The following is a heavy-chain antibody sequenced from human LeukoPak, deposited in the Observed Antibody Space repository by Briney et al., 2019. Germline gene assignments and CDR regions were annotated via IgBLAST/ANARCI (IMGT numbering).Heavy chain of an antibody. CDR1: GGTFSSYA. D-gene: IGHD3-22*01. J-gene: IGHJ4*02. CDR2: IIPILGIA. CDR3: AGGDSSGYYDLFDY. Sequence: SVTVSCKASGGTFSSYAISWVRQAPGQGLEWPGRIIPILGIANYAQKFQGRVTITADKSTSTAYMELSSLRSEDTAVYYCAGGDSSGYYDLFDYWGQGTLVTVSS. V-gene: IGHV1-69*04.